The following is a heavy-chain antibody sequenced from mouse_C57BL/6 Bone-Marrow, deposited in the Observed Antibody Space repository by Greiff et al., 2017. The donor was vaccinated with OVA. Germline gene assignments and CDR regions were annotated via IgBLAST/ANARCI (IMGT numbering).Heavy chain of an antibody. D-gene: IGHD2-5*01. CDR2: ISYDGSN. J-gene: IGHJ1*03. V-gene: IGHV3-6*01. CDR1: GYSITSGYY. CDR3: ASRGYSNHWYVDV. Sequence: EVQRVESGPGLVKPSQSLSLTCSVTGYSITSGYYWNWIRQFPGNKLEWMGYISYDGSNNYNPSLKNRISITRDPSKDQFFLKLNSVTTEDTATYYCASRGYSNHWYVDVWGTGTTVTVSS.